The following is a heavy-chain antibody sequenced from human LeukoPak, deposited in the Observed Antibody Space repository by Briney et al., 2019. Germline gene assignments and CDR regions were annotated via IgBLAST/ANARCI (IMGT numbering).Heavy chain of an antibody. J-gene: IGHJ6*02. CDR3: ARDTAVERWLQSHYYYGMGV. D-gene: IGHD5-24*01. CDR1: GFTFSSYA. Sequence: PGGSLRLSCAASGFTFSSYAMHWVRQAPGKGLEWVAAISYDGSNKYYADSVKGRFTISRDNSKNTLYLQMNSLRAEDTAVYHCARDTAVERWLQSHYYYGMGVWGQGTTVTVSS. CDR2: ISYDGSNK. V-gene: IGHV3-30-3*01.